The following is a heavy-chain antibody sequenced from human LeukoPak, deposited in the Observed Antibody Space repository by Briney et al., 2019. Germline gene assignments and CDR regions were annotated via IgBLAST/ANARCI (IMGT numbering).Heavy chain of an antibody. D-gene: IGHD3-16*01. V-gene: IGHV3-74*01. J-gene: IGHJ5*02. CDR3: ARDLRGSPDR. Sequence: GGSLRLSCAASGFTFTTFWMNWVRQVPGKGLVWVSLINPDGSTTTYADSVKGRFTISRDNATNTVYLQMNSLRGEDTAVYYCARDLRGSPDRWGQGTLVTVSS. CDR2: INPDGSTT. CDR1: GFTFTTFW.